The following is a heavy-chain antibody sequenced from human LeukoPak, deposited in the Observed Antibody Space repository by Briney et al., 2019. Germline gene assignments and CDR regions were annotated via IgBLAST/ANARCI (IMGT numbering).Heavy chain of an antibody. CDR2: ISFTGNT. CDR1: GGSVSSGSYY. Sequence: SETLSLTCTVSGGSVSSGSYYWSWIRQPPGKGLEWIGCISFTGNTNYNPSLKSRVTISVDTSKNQFSLKLSSVTAADTAVYYCARATVTLLDYWGQGTLVTVSS. J-gene: IGHJ4*02. CDR3: ARATVTLLDY. D-gene: IGHD4-17*01. V-gene: IGHV4-61*01.